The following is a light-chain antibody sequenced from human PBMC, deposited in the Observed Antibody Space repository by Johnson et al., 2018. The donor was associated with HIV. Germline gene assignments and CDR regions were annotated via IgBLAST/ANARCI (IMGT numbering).Light chain of an antibody. CDR2: DNN. Sequence: QSVLTQPPSVSAAPGQKVTISCSGSNSNIGNNYVSWYQHLPGTAPKLLIYDNNKRPSGIPDRFSGSKSGTSATLGITGLQTGDEADYYCGTWDNSINTGGVFGPGTKVTVL. CDR3: GTWDNSINTGGV. CDR1: NSNIGNNY. J-gene: IGLJ1*01. V-gene: IGLV1-51*01.